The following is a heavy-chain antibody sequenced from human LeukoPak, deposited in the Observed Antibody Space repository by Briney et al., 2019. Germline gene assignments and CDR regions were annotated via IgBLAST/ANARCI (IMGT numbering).Heavy chain of an antibody. V-gene: IGHV1-2*02. CDR2: INPNSGGT. J-gene: IGHJ4*02. Sequence: ASVKVSCKASGYTFTSYDINWVRQAPGQGLEWMGWINPNSGGTNYAQKFQGRVTMTRDTSISTAYMELSRLRSDDTAVYYCARTTVTTYFDYWGQGTLVTVSS. CDR1: GYTFTSYD. D-gene: IGHD4-17*01. CDR3: ARTTVTTYFDY.